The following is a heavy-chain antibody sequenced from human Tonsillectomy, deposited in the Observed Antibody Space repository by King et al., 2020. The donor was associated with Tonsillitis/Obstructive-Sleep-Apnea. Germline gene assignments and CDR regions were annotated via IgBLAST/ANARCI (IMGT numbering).Heavy chain of an antibody. CDR1: GYTFTSHS. D-gene: IGHD2-15*01. V-gene: IGHV1-3*01. CDR3: ARELSRGGNFDY. CDR2: IIAGNGVT. J-gene: IGHJ4*02. Sequence: QLVQSGAEVRTPGASVKVSCKAFGYTFTSHSIHWVRQAPGQRLEWMGWIIAGNGVTSYSQRFQGRVTITRETSASTAYMELSSLDSEDTAVYYCARELSRGGNFDYWGQGTLVTVSS.